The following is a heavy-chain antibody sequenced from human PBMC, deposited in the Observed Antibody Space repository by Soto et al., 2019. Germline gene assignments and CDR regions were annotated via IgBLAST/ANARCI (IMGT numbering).Heavy chain of an antibody. Sequence: QVQLVQSGAEVKKPGSSVKVSCKASGGTFSSYTISWVRQAPGQGLEWMGRIIPILGIANYAQKFQGRVTITAAKSTSTAYMELSRLRSEDTAVYYCARDEEWDYGEDFRRGMDVWGQGTTVTVSS. CDR1: GGTFSSYT. CDR3: ARDEEWDYGEDFRRGMDV. D-gene: IGHD4-17*01. V-gene: IGHV1-69*08. J-gene: IGHJ6*02. CDR2: IIPILGIA.